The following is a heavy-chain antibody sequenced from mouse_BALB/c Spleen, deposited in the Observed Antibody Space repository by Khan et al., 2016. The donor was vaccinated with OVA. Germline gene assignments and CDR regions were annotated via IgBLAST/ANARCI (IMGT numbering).Heavy chain of an antibody. CDR1: GFSLTNYG. CDR3: ARQPYYHYNIMDY. V-gene: IGHV2-6-1*01. J-gene: IGHJ4*01. Sequence: VELKESGPGLAAPSQSLSITCTISGFSLTNYGVHWVRQPPRKGLEWLAVIWNDGSTTYNSALQSRLTITKDNSQSQVFLKMNSLQTDNTAIYFCARQPYYHYNIMDYWGQGTSVTVSS. CDR2: IWNDGST. D-gene: IGHD2-10*01.